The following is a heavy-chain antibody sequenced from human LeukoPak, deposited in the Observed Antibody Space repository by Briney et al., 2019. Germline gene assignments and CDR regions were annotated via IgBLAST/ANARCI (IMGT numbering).Heavy chain of an antibody. Sequence: ETSETLSLTCTVSGGSISSYYWSWIRQPPGKGLEWIGYIYYSGSTNYNPSLKSRVTISVDTSKNQFSLKLSSVTAADTAVYYCARAPYGSGFDYWGQGTLVTVSS. J-gene: IGHJ4*02. CDR3: ARAPYGSGFDY. CDR2: IYYSGST. CDR1: GGSISSYY. V-gene: IGHV4-59*01. D-gene: IGHD3-10*01.